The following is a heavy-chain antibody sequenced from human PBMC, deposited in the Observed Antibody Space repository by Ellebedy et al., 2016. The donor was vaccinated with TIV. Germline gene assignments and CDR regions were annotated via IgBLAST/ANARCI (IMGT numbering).Heavy chain of an antibody. CDR2: IYPGDSDT. J-gene: IGHJ6*04. CDR3: ARLGYFDWLLNYDYHMDV. CDR1: GYSFTTYW. Sequence: GESLKISCETSGYSFTTYWIGWVRQMPGKGLEWIGIIYPGDSDTKYNPCLQGQVTISVDNSIKTAYLQWSSLKASDTAMYYCARLGYFDWLLNYDYHMDVWGKGTTVTVSS. V-gene: IGHV5-51*01. D-gene: IGHD3-9*01.